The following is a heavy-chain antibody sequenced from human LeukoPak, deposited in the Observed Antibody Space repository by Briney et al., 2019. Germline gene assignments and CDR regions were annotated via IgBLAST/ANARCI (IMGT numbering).Heavy chain of an antibody. V-gene: IGHV3-23*01. CDR2: ISGTGYNT. J-gene: IGHJ4*02. Sequence: GGSLRLSCAASGFTFRNCAMSWVRQAPGKGLEWVSGISGTGYNTYYADSVKGRFTISRDDSKNTLYLQMNSLGAEDTAVYYCAKHVSGSLFYFDYWGQRTLVTVSS. D-gene: IGHD3-10*01. CDR1: GFTFRNCA. CDR3: AKHVSGSLFYFDY.